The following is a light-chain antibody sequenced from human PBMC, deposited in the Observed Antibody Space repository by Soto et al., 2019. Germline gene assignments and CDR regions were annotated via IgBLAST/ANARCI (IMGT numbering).Light chain of an antibody. Sequence: EIVMTQSPATLAVSPGERITLSCRASQPTGINLAWYQQKPGQAPRFLVFGESNRATGVPDRFSVSGSGTEFTLPISSLQSDDLGTYFCQQYESWPFTFGPGTKV. CDR2: GES. V-gene: IGKV3-15*01. J-gene: IGKJ2*01. CDR1: QPTGIN. CDR3: QQYESWPFT.